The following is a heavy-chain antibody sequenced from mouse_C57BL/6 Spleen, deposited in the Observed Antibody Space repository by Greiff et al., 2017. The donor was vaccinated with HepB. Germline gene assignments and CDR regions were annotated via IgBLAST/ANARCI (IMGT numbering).Heavy chain of an antibody. Sequence: QVQLQQPGAELVKPGASVKLSCKASGYTFTSYWMHWVKQRPGQGLEWIGMIHPSSGSTNYNEKFKSKATLTVDKSSSTAYMQLSSLTSEDSAVYSCARGGSDPYFDVWGTGTTVTVSS. J-gene: IGHJ1*03. V-gene: IGHV1-64*01. CDR3: ARGGSDPYFDV. CDR1: GYTFTSYW. D-gene: IGHD1-1*02. CDR2: IHPSSGST.